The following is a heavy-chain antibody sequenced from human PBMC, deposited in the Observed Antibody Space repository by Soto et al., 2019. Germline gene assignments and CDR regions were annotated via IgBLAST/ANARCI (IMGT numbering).Heavy chain of an antibody. D-gene: IGHD2-2*01. CDR3: ARAVPAAKCYYCYGLVV. J-gene: IGHJ6*02. CDR1: GRSISRYY. V-gene: IGHV4-59*01. CDR2: IYYSGST. Sequence: SETLSLTCTASGRSISRYYWSWSRQSPGKGLEWIGYIYYSGSTNYNPSLKSRVTISVDTSKNRFSLKLSSVTAADTAVYYCARAVPAAKCYYCYGLVVWGQRSTGSVSS.